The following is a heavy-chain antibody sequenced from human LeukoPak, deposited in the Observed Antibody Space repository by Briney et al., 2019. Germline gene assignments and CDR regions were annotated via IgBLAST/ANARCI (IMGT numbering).Heavy chain of an antibody. CDR1: GFMFGDYA. V-gene: IGHV3-9*01. D-gene: IGHD3-3*01. Sequence: GRSLRLSCAASGFMFGDYAMHWARQAPGKGLEWVAGIHYNSGHSGYADSVKGRFTISRDNARNSLYLQMNSLRAEDTAVYYCARESGWGLPHAFDFWGQGTMVTVSS. CDR2: IHYNSGHS. CDR3: ARESGWGLPHAFDF. J-gene: IGHJ3*01.